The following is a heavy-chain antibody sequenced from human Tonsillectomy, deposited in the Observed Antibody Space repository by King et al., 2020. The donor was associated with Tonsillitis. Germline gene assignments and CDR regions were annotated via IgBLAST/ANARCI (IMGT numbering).Heavy chain of an antibody. CDR1: GFTFDDYA. V-gene: IGHV3-9*01. Sequence: VQLVESGGGLVQPGRSLRLSCAASGFTFDDYAMHWVRQAPGKGLEWVSGISWNSGSIGYADSVKGRFTISRDNAKNSLYLQMNSLRAEDTALYYCAKAFYGDYGASGDYFDYWGQGTLVTVSS. CDR2: ISWNSGSI. CDR3: AKAFYGDYGASGDYFDY. D-gene: IGHD4-17*01. J-gene: IGHJ4*02.